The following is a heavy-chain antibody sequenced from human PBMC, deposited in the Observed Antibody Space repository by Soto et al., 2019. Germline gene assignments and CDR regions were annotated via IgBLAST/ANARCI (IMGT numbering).Heavy chain of an antibody. CDR1: GYSFTTYW. CDR2: INPGDSET. CDR3: ARSFTILSPIDY. Sequence: PWESLKISCVGSGYSFTTYWIGWVRQMPGKDLEWMGIINPGDSETTYSPSFQGQVTISVDKSTSTAYLQWSSLKASDTAIYYCARSFTILSPIDYRGQGTLVTVSS. D-gene: IGHD3-3*01. V-gene: IGHV5-51*01. J-gene: IGHJ4*02.